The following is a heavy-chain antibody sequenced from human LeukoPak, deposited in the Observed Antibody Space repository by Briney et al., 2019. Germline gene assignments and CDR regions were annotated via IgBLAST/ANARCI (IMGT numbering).Heavy chain of an antibody. CDR3: ARLNPSVAAHYFDY. D-gene: IGHD6-19*01. CDR2: IYPGDSDT. CDR1: GYSFTNYW. V-gene: IGHV5-51*01. J-gene: IGHJ4*02. Sequence: GESLKISCKASGYSFTNYWIGWVRQMPGKGLEWMGIIYPGDSDTRYSPSFQGQVTISADKSISTAYLQWSSLKALDTAMYYCARLNPSVAAHYFDYWGQGTLVTVSS.